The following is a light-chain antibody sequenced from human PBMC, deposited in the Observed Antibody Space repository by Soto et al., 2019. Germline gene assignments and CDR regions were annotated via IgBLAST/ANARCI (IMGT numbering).Light chain of an antibody. CDR2: EVS. CDR3: ATWDVSGLV. Sequence: QSALTQPPSASGSPGQSVTISCSGTSSDVGGYNYVSWYQQRPGKAPKLVIYEVSKRPSGVPDRFSGSKSGNTASLTVSGLQAEDEADYYCATWDVSGLVFGGGTKLTVL. CDR1: SSDVGGYNY. J-gene: IGLJ3*02. V-gene: IGLV2-8*01.